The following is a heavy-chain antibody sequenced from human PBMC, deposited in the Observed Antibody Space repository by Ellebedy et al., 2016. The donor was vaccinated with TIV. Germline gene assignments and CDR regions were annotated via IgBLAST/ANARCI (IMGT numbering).Heavy chain of an antibody. CDR3: AKDRGYYGSGSSDY. CDR2: ISGSGGST. J-gene: IGHJ4*02. CDR1: GFTFSSYA. D-gene: IGHD3-10*01. V-gene: IGHV3-23*01. Sequence: GGSLRLXCAASGFTFSSYAMRWVRQAPGKGLEWVSAISGSGGSTYYADSVKGRFTISRDNSKNTLYLQMNSLRAEDTAVYYCAKDRGYYGSGSSDYWGQGTLVTVSS.